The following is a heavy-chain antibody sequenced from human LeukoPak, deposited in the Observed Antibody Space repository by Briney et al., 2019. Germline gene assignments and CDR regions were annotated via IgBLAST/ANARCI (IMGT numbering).Heavy chain of an antibody. V-gene: IGHV1-2*02. CDR3: ARDRTRTGYSSGWYHDY. D-gene: IGHD6-19*01. CDR1: GYTFTGYY. Sequence: ASVTVSCKASGYTFTGYYMHWVRQAPGQGLEWMGWINPNSGGTNYAQKFQGRVTMTSDTSISTAYMELSRLRADDTAVYYCARDRTRTGYSSGWYHDYWGQGTLVTVSS. J-gene: IGHJ4*02. CDR2: INPNSGGT.